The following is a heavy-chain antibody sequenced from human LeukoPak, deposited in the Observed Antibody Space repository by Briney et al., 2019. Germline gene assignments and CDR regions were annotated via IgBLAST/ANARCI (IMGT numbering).Heavy chain of an antibody. CDR3: ARGNDFWSEHMDV. CDR2: ISSSGSTI. Sequence: GDSLRLSCVASGFTFSDYYMSWIRQAPGKGLEWVSYISSSGSTIYYADSVKGRFTISRDNAKNSLYLQMNSLRAEDTAVYYCARGNDFWSEHMDVWGKGTTVTVSS. V-gene: IGHV3-11*01. CDR1: GFTFSDYY. J-gene: IGHJ6*03. D-gene: IGHD3-3*01.